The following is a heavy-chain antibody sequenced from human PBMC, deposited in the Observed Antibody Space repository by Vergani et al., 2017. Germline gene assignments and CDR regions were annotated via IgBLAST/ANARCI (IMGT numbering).Heavy chain of an antibody. CDR1: GFKFSDYF. J-gene: IGHJ4*02. V-gene: IGHV3-11*01. D-gene: IGHD2-2*01. CDR3: ARAGFCTRTTCNSYLPFDY. Sequence: QVQLVESGGDLVKPGGSLRLSCAASGFKFSDYFMNWIRQAPGKGLEWVSYISDSGTTIYYADSVKGRFTISRDNGKKSLYLQMNSLRAEDTAVYYCARAGFCTRTTCNSYLPFDYWGQGALVTVSS. CDR2: ISDSGTTI.